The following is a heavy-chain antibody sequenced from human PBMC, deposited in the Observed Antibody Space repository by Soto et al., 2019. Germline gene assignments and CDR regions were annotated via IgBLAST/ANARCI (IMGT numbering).Heavy chain of an antibody. D-gene: IGHD3-22*01. J-gene: IGHJ4*02. CDR1: GVSVSSGSYC. CDR3: ARAEKNYSDGGGYPVDS. Sequence: SETLSLTCTVSGVSVSSGSYCWSWIRQPPGKGLEWIGYIHNSGSTNYNPSLKSRVSISVDTSKNQFSLKLSAVTAADTALYFCARAEKNYSDGGGYPVDSWGKGTLLTVS. CDR2: IHNSGST. V-gene: IGHV4-61*01.